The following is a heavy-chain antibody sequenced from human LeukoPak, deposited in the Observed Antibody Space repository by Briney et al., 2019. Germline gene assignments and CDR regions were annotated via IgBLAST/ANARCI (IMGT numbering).Heavy chain of an antibody. CDR2: IQIYRGNT. Sequence: ASVTVSCTASGYSSTNYGISWVRQAPGPGVEWMGWIQIYRGNTNYAQTFQGRVTMTTDTSTSTVYMEVRGLRSDDTAMYYCARRGQEWLSMGDYFDYWGQGTLVTVSS. CDR3: ARRGQEWLSMGDYFDY. J-gene: IGHJ4*02. CDR1: GYSSTNYG. D-gene: IGHD3-3*01. V-gene: IGHV1-18*01.